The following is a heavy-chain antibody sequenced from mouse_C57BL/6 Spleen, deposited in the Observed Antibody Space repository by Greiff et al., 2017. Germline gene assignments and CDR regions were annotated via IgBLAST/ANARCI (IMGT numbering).Heavy chain of an antibody. CDR3: ARPYYGSSKYYFDY. Sequence: QVTLKESGPGILQPSQTLSLTCSFSGFSLSTFGMGVGWIRQPSGKGLEWLAHIWWDDDKYYNPALKSRLTISKDTSKNQVFLKIANVDTADTATYYCARPYYGSSKYYFDYWGQGTTRTVSS. D-gene: IGHD1-1*01. CDR1: GFSLSTFGMG. J-gene: IGHJ2*01. V-gene: IGHV8-8*01. CDR2: IWWDDDK.